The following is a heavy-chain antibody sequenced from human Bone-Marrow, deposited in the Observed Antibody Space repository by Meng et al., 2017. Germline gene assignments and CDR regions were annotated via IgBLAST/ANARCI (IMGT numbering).Heavy chain of an antibody. CDR2: VYYSGYT. CDR1: GGSVSSDIPY. D-gene: IGHD3-22*01. Sequence: SETLSLTCTVSGGSVSSDIPYWAWIRQPPGKGLEWIGFVYYSGYTNYNPSLKSRVTISVDKSRNQFSLKLSSVTAADTALYYCARGPPRDHSGYDSLGFDYWGQGTLVTVSS. CDR3: ARGPPRDHSGYDSLGFDY. J-gene: IGHJ4*02. V-gene: IGHV4-61*01.